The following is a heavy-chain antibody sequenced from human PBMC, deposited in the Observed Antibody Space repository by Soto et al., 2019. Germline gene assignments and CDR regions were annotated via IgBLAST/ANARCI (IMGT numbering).Heavy chain of an antibody. Sequence: PSETLSLTCDVYGGSFSGFYWAWIRQHPGKGLEWIGYIYYSGSTYYNPSLKSRVTISVDTSKNQFSLKLSSVTAADTAVYYCATSGFGEDYFDYWGQGTLVTVSS. V-gene: IGHV4-31*11. CDR2: IYYSGST. CDR3: ATSGFGEDYFDY. J-gene: IGHJ4*02. D-gene: IGHD3-10*01. CDR1: GGSFSGFY.